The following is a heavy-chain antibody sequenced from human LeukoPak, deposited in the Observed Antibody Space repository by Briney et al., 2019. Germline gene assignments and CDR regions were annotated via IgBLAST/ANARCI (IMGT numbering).Heavy chain of an antibody. D-gene: IGHD3-22*01. CDR1: GGTFSSYA. Sequence: SVKVSCKASGGTFSSYAISWVRQAPGQGLEWMGGIIPIFGTANYAQKFQGRVTITADESTSTAYMELSSLRSEDTAVYYCAKYYYDSSGYSWYYYGMDVWGQGTTVTVSS. CDR2: IIPIFGTA. V-gene: IGHV1-69*13. CDR3: AKYYYDSSGYSWYYYGMDV. J-gene: IGHJ6*02.